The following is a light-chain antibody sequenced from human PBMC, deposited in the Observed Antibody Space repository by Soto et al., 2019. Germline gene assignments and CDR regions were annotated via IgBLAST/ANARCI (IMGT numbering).Light chain of an antibody. J-gene: IGKJ3*01. CDR1: QDIGTY. CDR3: QQHHSPPLP. CDR2: ETP. Sequence: VSAYVRDRVTITCQASQDIGTYLNWYQQKPGQAPKILIYETPNMEIGVPSRFSGSGSGTDYSLSSISLPPEDITTYGCQQHHSPPLPFGPRA. V-gene: IGKV1-33*01.